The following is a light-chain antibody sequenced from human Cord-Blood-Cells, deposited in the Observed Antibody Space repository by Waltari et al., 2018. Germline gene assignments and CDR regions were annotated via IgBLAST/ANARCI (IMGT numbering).Light chain of an antibody. V-gene: IGKV4-1*01. J-gene: IGKJ5*01. CDR2: WAS. CDR1: QSVLYSSNNKNY. Sequence: DIVMTQSPDSLAVSLGERATNNCKSSQSVLYSSNNKNYLAWYQQKPGKPPKLLIYWASTRESGVPDRFSGSGSGTDFTLTISSLQAEDVAVYYCQQYYSTPPITFGQGTRLEIK. CDR3: QQYYSTPPIT.